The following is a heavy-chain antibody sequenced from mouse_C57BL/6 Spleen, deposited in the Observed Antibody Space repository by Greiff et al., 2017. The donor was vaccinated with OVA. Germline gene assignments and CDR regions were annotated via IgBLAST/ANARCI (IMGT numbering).Heavy chain of an antibody. D-gene: IGHD1-1*01. Sequence: EVQLQQSGAELVKPGASVKLSCTASGFNIKDYYMHWVKQRTEQGLEWIGRIDPEDGETKYAPKFQGKATITSDTSYNTAYLQLSSLTSEDTAVYYGARWGTVVASSPYYYAMDYWGQGTSVTVSS. V-gene: IGHV14-2*01. CDR2: IDPEDGET. J-gene: IGHJ4*01. CDR3: ARWGTVVASSPYYYAMDY. CDR1: GFNIKDYY.